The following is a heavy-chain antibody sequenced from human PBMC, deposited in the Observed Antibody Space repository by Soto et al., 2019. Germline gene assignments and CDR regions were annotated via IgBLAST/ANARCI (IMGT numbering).Heavy chain of an antibody. CDR2: ISNDGGNE. CDR3: AKAYFDFWSGSHYYQYGMDV. CDR1: GVTLSNYG. Sequence: AXGSLKLSCAASGVTLSNYGMHWVRQAPGKGLDWVAVISNDGGNEYYADSVKGRFTISRDNSKNTLYLQMNRLRGDDTSVYYCAKAYFDFWSGSHYYQYGMDVWGQGNTVTVSS. D-gene: IGHD3-3*01. V-gene: IGHV3-30*18. J-gene: IGHJ6*02.